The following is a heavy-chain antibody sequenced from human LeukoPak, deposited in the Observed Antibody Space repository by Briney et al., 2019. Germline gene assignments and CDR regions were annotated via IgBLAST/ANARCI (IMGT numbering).Heavy chain of an antibody. D-gene: IGHD4-23*01. Sequence: SETLSLTCTVSGGSISSRSDYWGWIRQTPGKGLEWIGNLDSSGSTYYNPSLKSRVTISVGTSKNQFSLNLRSVTAADTAIYFCSRSHDYGGLYFYYYMDVWGKGTTVTVSS. CDR2: LDSSGST. CDR3: SRSHDYGGLYFYYYMDV. CDR1: GGSISSRSDY. J-gene: IGHJ6*03. V-gene: IGHV4-39*01.